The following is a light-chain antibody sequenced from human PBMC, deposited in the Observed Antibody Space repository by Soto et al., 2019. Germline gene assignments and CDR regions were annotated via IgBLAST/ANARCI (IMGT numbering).Light chain of an antibody. V-gene: IGKV3-20*01. CDR3: QQYGSSPPWT. CDR1: QSVSSSY. CDR2: GAS. J-gene: IGKJ1*01. Sequence: EIVLTQSPGTLSLSPGERATLSCRASQSVSSSYLAWYQQKPGQAPRLLIYGASSRATGIPDRFRGSGSGTDFPLTISRLETEDFAVYYCQQYGSSPPWTFGQGTKVEIK.